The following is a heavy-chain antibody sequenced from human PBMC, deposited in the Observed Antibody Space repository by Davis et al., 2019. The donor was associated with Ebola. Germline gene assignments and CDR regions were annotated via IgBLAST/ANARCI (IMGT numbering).Heavy chain of an antibody. CDR2: IYPGDSDT. Sequence: GESLKISCKGSGYSFTSYWIGWVRQMPGKGLEWMGIIYPGDSDTRYSPPFQGQVTISADKSISTAYLQWSSLKASDTAMYYCASIHDRNYYGSGSAYYMDVWGKGTTVTVSS. J-gene: IGHJ6*03. CDR1: GYSFTSYW. D-gene: IGHD3-10*01. V-gene: IGHV5-51*01. CDR3: ASIHDRNYYGSGSAYYMDV.